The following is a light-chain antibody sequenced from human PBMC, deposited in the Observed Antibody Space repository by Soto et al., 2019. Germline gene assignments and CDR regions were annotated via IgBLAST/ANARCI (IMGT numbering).Light chain of an antibody. CDR1: SSDVGGYNH. CDR2: AVS. Sequence: QSVLTQPASVSGSPGQSITISCAGTSSDVGGYNHVSWYQHSPGKAPKLILFAVSDRPSGVSHRFSGSKSGNTASLTISGLQAEDEADYYCCSYTSLSTVVFGGGTKLTVL. CDR3: CSYTSLSTVV. J-gene: IGLJ2*01. V-gene: IGLV2-14*01.